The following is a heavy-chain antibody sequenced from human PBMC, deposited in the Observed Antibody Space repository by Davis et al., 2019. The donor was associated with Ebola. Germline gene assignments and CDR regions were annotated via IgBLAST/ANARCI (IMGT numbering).Heavy chain of an antibody. D-gene: IGHD4-17*01. CDR2: IIPIFGTA. V-gene: IGHV1-69*13. CDR3: ASQVTTVRYYYYGMDV. J-gene: IGHJ6*02. Sequence: SVKVSCKASGGTFSSYAIGWVRQAPGQGLEWMGGIIPIFGTANYAQKFQGRVTITADESTSTAYMELSSLRSEDTAVYYCASQVTTVRYYYYGMDVWGQGTTVTVSS. CDR1: GGTFSSYA.